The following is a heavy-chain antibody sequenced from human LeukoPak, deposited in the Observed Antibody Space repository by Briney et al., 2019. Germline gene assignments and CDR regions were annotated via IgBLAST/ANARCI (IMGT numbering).Heavy chain of an antibody. CDR3: ARGGRGVAEDAFDI. CDR2: ITNSGATI. D-gene: IGHD2-8*01. V-gene: IGHV3-11*01. Sequence: GGSLRLSCAASEFTFSDYYMTWIRQAPGRGLERISYITNSGATIYADSVKGRFTISRDNAKKSLYLQMNSLRAEDTAVYYCARGGRGVAEDAFDIWGQGTLVTVSS. CDR1: EFTFSDYY. J-gene: IGHJ3*02.